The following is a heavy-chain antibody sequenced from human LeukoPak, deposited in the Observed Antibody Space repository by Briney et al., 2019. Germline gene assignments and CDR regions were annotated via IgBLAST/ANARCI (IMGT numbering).Heavy chain of an antibody. CDR1: GGTFSSYA. CDR3: ATSTLILRLIFDY. CDR2: ISGSGGST. V-gene: IGHV3-23*01. J-gene: IGHJ4*02. Sequence: GASVKVSCKASGGTFSSYAMSWVRQAPGKGLEWVSAISGSGGSTYYADSVKGRFIISRDNSKNTLYLQMNSLRAEDTAVYYCATSTLILRLIFDYWGQGTLVTVSS. D-gene: IGHD4-17*01.